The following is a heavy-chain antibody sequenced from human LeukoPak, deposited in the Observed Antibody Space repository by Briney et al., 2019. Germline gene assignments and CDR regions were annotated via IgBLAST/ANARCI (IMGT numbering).Heavy chain of an antibody. V-gene: IGHV1-24*01. CDR1: GYTLTELS. Sequence: PGASVKVSCKVSGYTLTELSMHWVRQAPGKGLEWMGGFDPEDGETIYAQKFQGRVTITRNTSISTAYMELSSLRSEDTAVYYCARGERATDHRNDIVVVPAGYYMDVWGKGTTVTVSS. J-gene: IGHJ6*03. CDR2: FDPEDGET. CDR3: ARGERATDHRNDIVVVPAGYYMDV. D-gene: IGHD2-2*01.